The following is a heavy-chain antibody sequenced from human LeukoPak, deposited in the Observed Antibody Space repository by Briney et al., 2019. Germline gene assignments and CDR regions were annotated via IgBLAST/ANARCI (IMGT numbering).Heavy chain of an antibody. CDR1: GYTFTSYY. D-gene: IGHD6-13*01. CDR2: INPSGGST. Sequence: ASVKVSCKASGYTFTSYYMHWVRQALEQGLEWMGIINPSGGSTSYAQKFQGRVTMTRDTSTSTVYMELSSLRSEDTAVYYCARVSIAAAYDYWGQGTLVTVSS. V-gene: IGHV1-46*01. CDR3: ARVSIAAAYDY. J-gene: IGHJ4*02.